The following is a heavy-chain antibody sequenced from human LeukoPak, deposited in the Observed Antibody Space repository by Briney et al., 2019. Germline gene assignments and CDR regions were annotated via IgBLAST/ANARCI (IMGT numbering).Heavy chain of an antibody. CDR2: ISWNSGRT. D-gene: IGHD1-1*01. Sequence: GRSLRLSCAASGFTFDDYAMHWVRQAPGKGLEWVSGISWNSGRTDYADSVKGRFTISRDNAKNSLYLQLNSLRAEDTAVYYCAREANARFDYWGQGLLVTVSS. V-gene: IGHV3-9*01. CDR3: AREANARFDY. J-gene: IGHJ4*02. CDR1: GFTFDDYA.